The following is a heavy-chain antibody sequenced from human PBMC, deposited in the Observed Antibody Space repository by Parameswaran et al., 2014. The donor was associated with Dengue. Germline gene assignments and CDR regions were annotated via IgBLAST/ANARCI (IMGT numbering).Heavy chain of an antibody. J-gene: IGHJ6*02. D-gene: IGHD2-2*01. Sequence: RWVRQAPGQGLEWMGRIIPILGIANYAQKFQGRVTITADKSTSTAYMELSSLRSEDTAVYYCARGGCSSTSCYPPYGMDVWGRGTTVTVSS. CDR3: ARGGCSSTSCYPPYGMDV. CDR2: IIPILGIA. V-gene: IGHV1-69*04.